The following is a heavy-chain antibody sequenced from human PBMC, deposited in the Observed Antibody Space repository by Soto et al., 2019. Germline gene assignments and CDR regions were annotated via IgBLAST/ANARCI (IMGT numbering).Heavy chain of an antibody. Sequence: PSETLSLTCAVYGVSFSGYYWSWIRQPPGKGLEWIGEINHSGGTNYNPSLKSRVTISLNTSKNKFSLNLISGTAADTAVYYCARVERRVVVTAIQYFQHWGQGTLVTVSS. CDR2: INHSGGT. D-gene: IGHD2-21*02. V-gene: IGHV4-34*01. J-gene: IGHJ1*01. CDR1: GVSFSGYY. CDR3: ARVERRVVVTAIQYFQH.